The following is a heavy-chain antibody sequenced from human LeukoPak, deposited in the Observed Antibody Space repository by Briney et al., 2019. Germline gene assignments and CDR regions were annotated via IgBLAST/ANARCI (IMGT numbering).Heavy chain of an antibody. V-gene: IGHV3-9*01. CDR3: TKTDYYDSSGYYRH. Sequence: GRSLRLSCAASGFTFDGYAMHWVRQAPGKGLEWVSGISWNSGSIGYADSVKGRFTISRDNAKNSLYLQMNSLRAEDTALYYCTKTDYYDSSGYYRHWGQGTLVTVSS. D-gene: IGHD3-22*01. CDR2: ISWNSGSI. CDR1: GFTFDGYA. J-gene: IGHJ4*02.